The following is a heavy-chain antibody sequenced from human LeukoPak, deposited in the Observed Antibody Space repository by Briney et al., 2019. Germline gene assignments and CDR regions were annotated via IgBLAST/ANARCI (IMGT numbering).Heavy chain of an antibody. Sequence: ASVKGSCKASGYTFTNYGISWVRQAPGQGPEWMGWISGYNGNTNYAQKVQGRVTMTTDTSTSTAYMELRSLRSDDTAVYYCARVPTVYYYYYMDVWGKGTTVTLSS. D-gene: IGHD1-26*01. CDR3: ARVPTVYYYYYMDV. CDR1: GYTFTNYG. V-gene: IGHV1-18*01. CDR2: ISGYNGNT. J-gene: IGHJ6*03.